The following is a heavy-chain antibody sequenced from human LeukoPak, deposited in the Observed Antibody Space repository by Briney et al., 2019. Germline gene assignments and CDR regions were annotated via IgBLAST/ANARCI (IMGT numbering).Heavy chain of an antibody. CDR1: GFTFGDYA. J-gene: IGHJ6*03. Sequence: PGRSLRLSCTASGFTFGDYAMSWVRQAPGKGLEWVGFIRSKAYGGTTEYAASVKGRFTISRDDSKSIAYLQMNSLKTEDTAVHYCTRCILGYSSGWPPYYYYYMDVWGKGTTVTVSS. CDR3: TRCILGYSSGWPPYYYYYMDV. D-gene: IGHD6-19*01. CDR2: IRSKAYGGTT. V-gene: IGHV3-49*04.